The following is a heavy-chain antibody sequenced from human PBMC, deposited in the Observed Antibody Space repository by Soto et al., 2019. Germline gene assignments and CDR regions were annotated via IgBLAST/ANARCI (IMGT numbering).Heavy chain of an antibody. CDR1: GYTFTSYY. J-gene: IGHJ3*02. CDR3: ARESVTMIVVPSPDDAFDI. D-gene: IGHD3-22*01. V-gene: IGHV1-46*01. Sequence: QVQLVQSGAEVKKPGASVKVSCKASGYTFTSYYMHWVRQAPGQGLEWMGIINPSGGSTSYAQKFQGRVTMTRDTSTSTVYMELSSLRSEDTAVYYCARESVTMIVVPSPDDAFDIWGQGTMVTVS. CDR2: INPSGGST.